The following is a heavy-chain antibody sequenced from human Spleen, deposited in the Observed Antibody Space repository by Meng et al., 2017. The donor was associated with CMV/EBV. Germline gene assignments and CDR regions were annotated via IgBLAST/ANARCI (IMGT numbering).Heavy chain of an antibody. CDR1: GFTFSTYW. D-gene: IGHD6-19*01. CDR2: INSDGSST. V-gene: IGHV3-74*01. CDR3: ARDLEYSSGWYGYYYYGMDV. Sequence: GGSLRLSCAASGFTFSTYWMHWVRQAPGKGLVWVSRINSDGSSTSYADSVKGRFTISRDNAKNTLYLQMNSLRAEDTAVYYCARDLEYSSGWYGYYYYGMDVWGQGTTVTVSS. J-gene: IGHJ6*02.